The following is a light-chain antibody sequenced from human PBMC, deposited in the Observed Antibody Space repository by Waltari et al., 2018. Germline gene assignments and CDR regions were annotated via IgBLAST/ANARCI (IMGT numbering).Light chain of an antibody. CDR2: DVT. CDR1: SSDVGGSNY. J-gene: IGLJ2*01. V-gene: IGLV2-14*03. CDR3: SSWTDSDSLKLL. Sequence: QSALTQPASVSGSPGQSITISCTGTSSDVGGSNYVSWYQQHPGKVPQLMIYDVTNPPSGVSNRFSGSKSGNTSSLTISGLQADDEADYYCSSWTDSDSLKLLFGGGTKLTVL.